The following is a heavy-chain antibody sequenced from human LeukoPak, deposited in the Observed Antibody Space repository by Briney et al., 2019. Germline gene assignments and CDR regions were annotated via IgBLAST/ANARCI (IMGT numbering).Heavy chain of an antibody. D-gene: IGHD2-15*01. V-gene: IGHV1-8*01. CDR3: ARDRYCSGGSCYFSYGMDV. J-gene: IGHJ6*02. Sequence: PQASVKVSCKASGYTFTSYDINWVRQATGQGLEWMGWMNPNSGNTGYAQKFQGRVTMTRNTSISTAYMELSSLRSEDTAVYYCARDRYCSGGSCYFSYGMDVWGQGTTVTVSS. CDR1: GYTFTSYD. CDR2: MNPNSGNT.